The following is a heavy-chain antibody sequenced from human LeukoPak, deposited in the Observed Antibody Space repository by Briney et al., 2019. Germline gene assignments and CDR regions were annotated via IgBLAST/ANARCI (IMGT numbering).Heavy chain of an antibody. D-gene: IGHD3-10*01. CDR2: ISYDGTNK. Sequence: GRSLRLSCAASGFTFSSYAMHWVRQAPGKGLEWVAVISYDGTNKYYADSVKGRFTISRDNSKNTLCLQMNSLRAEDTAVYYCAREEESDYYYYAMDVWGQGTTVTVSS. V-gene: IGHV3-30-3*01. CDR3: AREEESDYYYYAMDV. J-gene: IGHJ6*02. CDR1: GFTFSSYA.